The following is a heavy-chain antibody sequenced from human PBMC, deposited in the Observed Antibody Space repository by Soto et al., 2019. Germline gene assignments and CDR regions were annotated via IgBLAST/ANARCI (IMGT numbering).Heavy chain of an antibody. Sequence: QVQLVQSGAEVKKPGASVKVSCKASGYTFTNYDINWVRQATGQGLEWMGWMNPNSGNTGYAQKFQGRVTMTRNTSINTAYMELSSLRSEDAAVYYCARAIRQKNEFNSRYYFAHWGQGTLVTVSS. CDR3: ARAIRQKNEFNSRYYFAH. CDR2: MNPNSGNT. V-gene: IGHV1-8*01. J-gene: IGHJ4*02. D-gene: IGHD1-1*01. CDR1: GYTFTNYD.